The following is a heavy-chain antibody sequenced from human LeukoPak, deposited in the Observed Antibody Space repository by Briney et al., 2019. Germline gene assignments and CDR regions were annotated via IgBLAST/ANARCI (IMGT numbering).Heavy chain of an antibody. D-gene: IGHD3-16*02. Sequence: GGSLRLSCAASGFNFSTFEMNWVRQAPGQGLEWASYISRSGRNTYYADSVKGRFTIYRDNAKNSLYLQMNSLRAEDTAVFYCARGVGRLGELSLYYGRPSFFDYWGQGTLVTVSS. CDR1: GFNFSTFE. V-gene: IGHV3-48*03. CDR3: ARGVGRLGELSLYYGRPSFFDY. CDR2: ISRSGRNT. J-gene: IGHJ4*02.